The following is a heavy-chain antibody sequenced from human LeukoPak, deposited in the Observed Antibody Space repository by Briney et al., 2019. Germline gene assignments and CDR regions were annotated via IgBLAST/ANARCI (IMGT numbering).Heavy chain of an antibody. CDR1: GFTFSSYG. Sequence: GGSLRLSCEASGFTFSSYGMHWVRQAPGKGLEWVAVISYDGSNKYYADSVKGRFTISRDNSKNTLYLQMNSLRAEDTAVYYCAKVRSSSGFDPWGQGTLVTVSS. V-gene: IGHV3-30*18. D-gene: IGHD6-13*01. CDR3: AKVRSSSGFDP. J-gene: IGHJ5*02. CDR2: ISYDGSNK.